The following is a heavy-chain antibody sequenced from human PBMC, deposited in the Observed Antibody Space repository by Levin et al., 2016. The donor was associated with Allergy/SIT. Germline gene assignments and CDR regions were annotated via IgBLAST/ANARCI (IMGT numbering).Heavy chain of an antibody. CDR1: GFTFSSYS. V-gene: IGHV3-21*01. J-gene: IGHJ4*02. Sequence: GESLKISCAASGFTFSSYSMNWVRQAPGKGLEWVSSISSSSSYIYYADSVKGRFTISRDNAKNSLYLQMNSLRAEDTAVYYCARGGLSFDYWGQGTLVTVSS. CDR3: ARGGLSFDY. CDR2: ISSSSSYI. D-gene: IGHD3-16*01.